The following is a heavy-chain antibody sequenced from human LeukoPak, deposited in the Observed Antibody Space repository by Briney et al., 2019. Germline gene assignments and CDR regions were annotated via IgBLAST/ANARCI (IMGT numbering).Heavy chain of an antibody. J-gene: IGHJ4*02. CDR1: GFTFSSYA. CDR3: AKSRSRGFYYDSSGPLDY. D-gene: IGHD3-22*01. CDR2: ISGSGGST. Sequence: GGSLGLSCAASGFTFSSYAMSWVRQAPGKGLEWVSAISGSGGSTYYADSVKGRFTISRDNSKNTLYLKMNSLSDEDTAVYYCAKSRSRGFYYDSSGPLDYWGQGTLVTVSS. V-gene: IGHV3-23*01.